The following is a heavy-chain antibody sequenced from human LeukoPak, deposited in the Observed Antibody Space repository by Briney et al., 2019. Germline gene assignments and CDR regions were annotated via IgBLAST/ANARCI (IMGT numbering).Heavy chain of an antibody. CDR1: GLSFSSYA. CDR2: ISGSGGST. J-gene: IGHJ1*01. V-gene: IGHV3-23*01. Sequence: GGSLRLSCAASGLSFSSYAMSWVRQAPGKGLEWVSAISGSGGSTYYADSVKGRFTISRDNSKNTLYLQMSSLRAEDTAVYYCATNRGYSTSWYGYFQHWGQGTLVTVSS. D-gene: IGHD6-13*01. CDR3: ATNRGYSTSWYGYFQH.